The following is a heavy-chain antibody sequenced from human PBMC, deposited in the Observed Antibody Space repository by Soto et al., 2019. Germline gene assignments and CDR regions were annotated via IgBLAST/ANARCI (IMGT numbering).Heavy chain of an antibody. CDR2: IYWNDDK. D-gene: IGHD3-10*01. CDR3: ALCQSGGHINLAFDP. Sequence: SGPTLVNPTQTLTLTCTFSGFSLSTSGVGVGWIRQPPGKALEWLALIYWNDDKRYSPSLKSRLTITKDTSKNQVVLTMTNMDPVDTATYYCALCQSGGHINLAFDPWGQGTLVTVSS. V-gene: IGHV2-5*01. CDR1: GFSLSTSGVG. J-gene: IGHJ5*02.